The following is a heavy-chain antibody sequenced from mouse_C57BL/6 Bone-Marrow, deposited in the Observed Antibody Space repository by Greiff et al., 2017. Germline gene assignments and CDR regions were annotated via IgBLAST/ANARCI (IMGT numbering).Heavy chain of an antibody. V-gene: IGHV1-69*01. CDR1: GYTFTSYW. D-gene: IGHD2-2*01. CDR3: AREGVMVPDYCDY. Sequence: QVQLQQPGAELVMPGASVKLSCKASGYTFTSYWMHWVKQRPGQCLDWIGEIDPSARSTNYNQKFQGKSTLTVYKSSRTAYMQLSSLTSEYSAVYYCAREGVMVPDYCDYWGQGTTLTVSS. J-gene: IGHJ2*01. CDR2: IDPSARST.